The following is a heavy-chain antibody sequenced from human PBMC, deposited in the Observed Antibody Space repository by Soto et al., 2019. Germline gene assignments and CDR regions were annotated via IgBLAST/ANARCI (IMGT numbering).Heavy chain of an antibody. CDR3: VRAVGYYDSSGQYYYYGMDV. CDR2: ISSSSSYI. Sequence: GGSLRLSCAASGFTFSSYSMNWVRQAPGKGLEWVSSISSSSSYIYYADSVKGRFTISRDNAKNSLYLQMNSLRAEDTAVYYCVRAVGYYDSSGQYYYYGMDVWGQGTTVTVSS. V-gene: IGHV3-21*01. D-gene: IGHD3-22*01. J-gene: IGHJ6*02. CDR1: GFTFSSYS.